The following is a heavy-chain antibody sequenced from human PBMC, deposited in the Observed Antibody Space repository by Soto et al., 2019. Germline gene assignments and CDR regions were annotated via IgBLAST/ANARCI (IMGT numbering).Heavy chain of an antibody. J-gene: IGHJ4*02. CDR2: IWYDGSNK. V-gene: IGHV3-33*01. D-gene: IGHD5-18*01. Sequence: QVQLVESGGGVVQPGRSLRLSCAASGFTFSSYGMHWVRQAPGKGLEWVAVIWYDGSNKYYADSVKGRFTISRDNSKNTLDLQMNSLRAEDTAVYYCARARDTAMVTFDYWGQGTLVTVSS. CDR1: GFTFSSYG. CDR3: ARARDTAMVTFDY.